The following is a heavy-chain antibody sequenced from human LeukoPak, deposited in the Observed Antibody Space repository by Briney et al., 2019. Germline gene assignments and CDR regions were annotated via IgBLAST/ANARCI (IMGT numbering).Heavy chain of an antibody. Sequence: SETLSLTCTASGGSIRTNINYWGWNSSNYWGWIRQPPGKGLEWIGSIHYSGTTYYHPSLQSRLTISVDASKNQFSLKVTSVTATDTALYYCARQRDTASVGAFDIWGQGTMVTVSS. CDR1: GGSIRTNINYWGWNSSNY. CDR2: IHYSGTT. V-gene: IGHV4-39*01. CDR3: ARQRDTASVGAFDI. D-gene: IGHD5-18*01. J-gene: IGHJ3*02.